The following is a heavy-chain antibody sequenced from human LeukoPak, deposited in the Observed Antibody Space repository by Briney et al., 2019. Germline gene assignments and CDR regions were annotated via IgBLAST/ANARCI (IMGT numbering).Heavy chain of an antibody. CDR1: GGSIRSSYYY. CDR2: IYDSGST. D-gene: IGHD4-17*01. Sequence: PSETLSLTCTVSGGSIRSSYYYWGWIRQPPGTGLEWIGSIYDSGSTYYNPSLKSRVTISVDTSKNQFSLKLSSVTAADTAVYCCAREGRDGDYAWFDPWGQGTLVTVSS. J-gene: IGHJ5*02. V-gene: IGHV4-39*07. CDR3: AREGRDGDYAWFDP.